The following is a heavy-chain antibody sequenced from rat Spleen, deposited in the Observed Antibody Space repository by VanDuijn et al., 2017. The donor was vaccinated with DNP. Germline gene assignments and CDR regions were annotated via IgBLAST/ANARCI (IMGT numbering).Heavy chain of an antibody. CDR1: GFTFSNHG. CDR2: ISTGGGIT. V-gene: IGHV5S13*01. J-gene: IGHJ3*01. CDR3: ARHEDYSSYIYGFAY. Sequence: EVQLVESGGGLVQPGRSLKLSCAVSGFTFSNHGMAWVRQAPTKGLEWVASISTGGGITYYRDSVKGRFTISRDDAKNTQYLQMDSLRSEDTAIYYCARHEDYSSYIYGFAYWGQGTLVTVSS. D-gene: IGHD1-2*01.